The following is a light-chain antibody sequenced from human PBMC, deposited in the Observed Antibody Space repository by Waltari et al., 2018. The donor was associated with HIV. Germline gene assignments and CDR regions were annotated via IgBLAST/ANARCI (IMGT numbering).Light chain of an antibody. CDR1: NSNVGSKY. CDR2: RND. Sequence: QSVLTQPPSASGTLGQRVTISCPGSNSNVGSKYVYWYQQVPGTAPKQLSYRNDQRRSGVPGRFCSSKSGASASLGISGLRSEDEADYYCVAWDDSLSGFAFGTGTKVTVL. V-gene: IGLV1-47*01. CDR3: VAWDDSLSGFA. J-gene: IGLJ1*01.